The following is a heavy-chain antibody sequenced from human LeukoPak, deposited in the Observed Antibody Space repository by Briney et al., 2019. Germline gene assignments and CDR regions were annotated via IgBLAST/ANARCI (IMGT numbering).Heavy chain of an antibody. CDR1: GFTFDDYA. Sequence: GGSLRLSCAASGFTFDDYAMHWVRQAPGKGLEWVSLISGDGTRTYYADSVKGRFTISRDNSKNSLYPQMNSLRTADTALYYCAKVPDYGDFIFDYWGQGTLVTVSS. V-gene: IGHV3-43*02. J-gene: IGHJ4*02. D-gene: IGHD4-17*01. CDR2: ISGDGTRT. CDR3: AKVPDYGDFIFDY.